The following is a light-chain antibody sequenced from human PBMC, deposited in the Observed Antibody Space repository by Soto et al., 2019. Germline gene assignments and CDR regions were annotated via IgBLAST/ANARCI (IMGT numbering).Light chain of an antibody. J-gene: IGLJ2*01. CDR1: SSDVGNYNV. CDR2: EGD. CDR3: CSFALRSTLI. V-gene: IGLV2-23*01. Sequence: QSALTQPASVSGSPGQSITISCTGTSSDVGNYNVVSWYQQYPGKAPKLMIYEGDKRPSGVSHRFFGSKSGNTASLTISGLQAEDEADYYCCSFALRSTLIFGGGTKLTVL.